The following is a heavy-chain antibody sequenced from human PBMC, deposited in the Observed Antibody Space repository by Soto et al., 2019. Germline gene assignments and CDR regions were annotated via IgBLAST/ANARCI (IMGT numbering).Heavy chain of an antibody. J-gene: IGHJ4*02. D-gene: IGHD6-25*01. CDR3: ARRKERSGPHYFDY. CDR1: GYTFSDYD. V-gene: IGHV1-8*02. Sequence: GASVKVSCKASGYTFSDYDINWVRQATGQGLEWMGWMNPYSGNTGYAQKFQGRVTVTRNTSISTVYMELSGLRPDDTAVYYCARRKERSGPHYFDYWGQGSQVTVSS. CDR2: MNPYSGNT.